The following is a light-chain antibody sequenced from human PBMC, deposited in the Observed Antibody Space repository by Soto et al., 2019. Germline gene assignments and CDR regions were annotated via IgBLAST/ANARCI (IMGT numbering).Light chain of an antibody. J-gene: IGKJ1*01. CDR1: QTINHY. CDR3: HQNYRPPGT. Sequence: DIQVTQSPSSLSASVGDSIAITCRSSQTINHYLSWYQQKPGKAPKLLIFAASSLQDGVHRRFSGRGSGTDFTLTIIILQPDDFSTYYCHQNYRPPGTFGQGTKLEVK. CDR2: AAS. V-gene: IGKV1-39*01.